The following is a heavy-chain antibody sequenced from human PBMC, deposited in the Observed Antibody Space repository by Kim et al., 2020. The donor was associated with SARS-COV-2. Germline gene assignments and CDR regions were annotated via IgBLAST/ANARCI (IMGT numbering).Heavy chain of an antibody. CDR2: IYHSGST. CDR1: GGSISSSNW. V-gene: IGHV4-4*02. D-gene: IGHD5-18*01. J-gene: IGHJ4*02. Sequence: SETLSLTCAVSGGSISSSNWWSWVRQPPGKGLEWIGEIYHSGSTNYNPSLKSRVTISVDKSKNQFSLKLSSVTAADTAVYYCARDGGYSYGYGVDYWGQGTLVTVSS. CDR3: ARDGGYSYGYGVDY.